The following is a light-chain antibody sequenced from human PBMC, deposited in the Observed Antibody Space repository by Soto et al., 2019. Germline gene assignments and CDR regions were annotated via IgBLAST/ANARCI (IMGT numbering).Light chain of an antibody. J-gene: IGLJ2*01. Sequence: QSVLTQPPSVSGAPGQRVTISCTWSSSNIGAGYDVHWYQQLPGTAPKLLIYGNTNRPSGGHDRFSGSNAGTSAYRAITGRHAEDEADDYWQSYDSSLSRVFGGGTKLTVL. CDR1: SSNIGAGYD. V-gene: IGLV1-40*01. CDR3: QSYDSSLSRV. CDR2: GNT.